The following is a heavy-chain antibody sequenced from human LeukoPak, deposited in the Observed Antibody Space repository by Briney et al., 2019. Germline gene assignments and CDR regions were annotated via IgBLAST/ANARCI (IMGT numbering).Heavy chain of an antibody. CDR3: ARVSSVRGVTVGNWFDP. Sequence: PSETLSLTCTVSGGSISSYYWSWIRQPPGKGLEWIGYIYYSGSTNYNPSLKSRVTISVDTSKNQFSLKLSSVTAADTAVYYCARVSSVRGVTVGNWFDPWGQGTLVTVSS. D-gene: IGHD3-10*01. CDR1: GGSISSYY. J-gene: IGHJ5*02. V-gene: IGHV4-59*01. CDR2: IYYSGST.